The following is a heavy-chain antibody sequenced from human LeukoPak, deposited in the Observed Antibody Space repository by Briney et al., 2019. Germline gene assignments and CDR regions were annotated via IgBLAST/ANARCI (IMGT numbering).Heavy chain of an antibody. CDR2: IYHSGST. CDR1: GGSISSGGYS. Sequence: SETLSLTCAVSGGSISSGGYSWSWIRQPPGKGLEWIGYIYHSGSTYYNPSLKSRVTISVDRSKNQFSLKLSSVTAADTAAYYCARVQYCSSTSCYGGGWFDPWGQGTLVTVSS. V-gene: IGHV4-30-2*01. D-gene: IGHD2-2*01. CDR3: ARVQYCSSTSCYGGGWFDP. J-gene: IGHJ5*02.